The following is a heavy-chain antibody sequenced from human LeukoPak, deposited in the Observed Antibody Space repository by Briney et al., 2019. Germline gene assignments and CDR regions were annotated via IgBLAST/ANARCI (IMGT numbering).Heavy chain of an antibody. V-gene: IGHV1-69*04. J-gene: IGHJ6*02. Sequence: SVRVSCKASGGTFSSYAISWVRQAPGQGLEWMGRIIPILGIANYAQKFQGRVTITADKSTSTAYMELSSLRSEDTAVYYYARGGGNPPPSTYYGMDVWGQGTTVTVSS. D-gene: IGHD1-26*01. CDR2: IIPILGIA. CDR3: ARGGGNPPPSTYYGMDV. CDR1: GGTFSSYA.